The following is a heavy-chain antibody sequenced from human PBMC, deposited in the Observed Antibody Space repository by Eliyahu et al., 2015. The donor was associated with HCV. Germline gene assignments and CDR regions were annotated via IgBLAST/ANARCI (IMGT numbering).Heavy chain of an antibody. CDR1: GXDVSNXY. V-gene: IGHV3-66*02. J-gene: IGHJ6*02. CDR3: ARDSMTGYNYFGMDV. CDR2: IYSGGSI. Sequence: EVQLVESGGGXVQPGGSLRLSCAASGXDVSNXYXGWVRQAPGKGLEWVSIIYSGGSIYYADSVRXRFTISRDSSKNTLYLQLNSLRTEDTAVYYCARDSMTGYNYFGMDVWGQGTTVTVSS.